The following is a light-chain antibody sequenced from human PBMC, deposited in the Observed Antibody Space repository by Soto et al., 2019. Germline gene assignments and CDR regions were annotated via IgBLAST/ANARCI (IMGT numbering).Light chain of an antibody. CDR2: AAS. Sequence: DIQMTQSPSSLSASVGDRVTITCRASQSIRSYLNCYQQKPGKAPKRLIYAASSLQSGVPSRFSGSGSGTDFTLTISSLQPEDIATYYCQQSYSTPMYTFGQGTKLEIK. CDR3: QQSYSTPMYT. J-gene: IGKJ2*01. CDR1: QSIRSY. V-gene: IGKV1-39*01.